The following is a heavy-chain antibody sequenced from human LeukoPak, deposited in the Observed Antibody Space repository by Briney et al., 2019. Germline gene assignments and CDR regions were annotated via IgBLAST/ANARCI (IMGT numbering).Heavy chain of an antibody. CDR2: IYSGGST. CDR1: GFTVSSNY. J-gene: IGHJ4*02. CDR3: AKRGYSYGPAHYYFDY. D-gene: IGHD5-18*01. Sequence: GGSLRLSCAASGFTVSSNYMSWVRQAPGKGLEWVSVIYSGGSTYYADSVKGRFTISRDNSKNTLYLQMNSLRAEDTAVYYCAKRGYSYGPAHYYFDYWGQGTLVTVSS. V-gene: IGHV3-53*01.